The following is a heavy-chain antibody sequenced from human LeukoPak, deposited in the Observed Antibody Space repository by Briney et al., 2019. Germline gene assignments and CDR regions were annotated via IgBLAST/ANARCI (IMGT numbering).Heavy chain of an antibody. J-gene: IGHJ4*02. CDR2: ISYDGSRK. Sequence: GGSLRLSCAASGFTLNSYPMRWVRQSPGKGLEWVALISYDGSRKYYADSVKGRFTISRDNAKNSLYLQMNSLRAEDTAVYYCARVLTGTTYYFDYWGQGTLVTVSS. CDR3: ARVLTGTTYYFDY. CDR1: GFTLNSYP. D-gene: IGHD1-20*01. V-gene: IGHV3-30-3*01.